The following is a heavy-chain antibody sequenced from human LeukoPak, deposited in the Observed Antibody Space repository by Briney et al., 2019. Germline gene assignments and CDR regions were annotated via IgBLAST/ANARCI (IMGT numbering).Heavy chain of an antibody. J-gene: IGHJ6*03. Sequence: GGSLRLSCAASGFTFSSYAMSWVRQAPGKGLEWDSAISGSGGSTYYADSVKGRFTISRDNSKNTLYLQMNSLRAEDTAVYYCAKAYYDFWSGYYLDYMDVWGKGTTVTVSS. CDR1: GFTFSSYA. V-gene: IGHV3-23*01. D-gene: IGHD3-3*01. CDR2: ISGSGGST. CDR3: AKAYYDFWSGYYLDYMDV.